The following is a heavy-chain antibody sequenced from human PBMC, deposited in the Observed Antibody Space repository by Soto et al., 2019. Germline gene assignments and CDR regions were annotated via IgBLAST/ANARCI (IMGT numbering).Heavy chain of an antibody. J-gene: IGHJ4*02. CDR3: ARAVAVAGTPFPFDY. CDR1: GGSISSSNW. CDR2: IYHSGST. Sequence: QVQLQESGPGLVKPSGTLSLTRAVSGGSISSSNWWSWVRQPPGKGLEWIGEIYHSGSTNYNPSLKSRVTISVDKSKNQFSLKLSSVTAADTAVYYCARAVAVAGTPFPFDYWGQGTLVTVSS. D-gene: IGHD6-19*01. V-gene: IGHV4-4*02.